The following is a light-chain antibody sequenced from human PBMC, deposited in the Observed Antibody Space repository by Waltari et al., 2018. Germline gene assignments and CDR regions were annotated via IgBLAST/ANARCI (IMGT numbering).Light chain of an antibody. CDR3: QQRSRWPLT. J-gene: IGKJ4*01. CDR1: QFISSY. CDR2: DAS. V-gene: IGKV3-11*01. Sequence: EIVLTQSPATLSLSPGERATLSCRASQFISSYLAWYQQKPGQAPRLLSYDASNRAAGSPARFSGSGYGTDFTLTISSLEPEDFAVYYCQQRSRWPLTFGGGTKVEIK.